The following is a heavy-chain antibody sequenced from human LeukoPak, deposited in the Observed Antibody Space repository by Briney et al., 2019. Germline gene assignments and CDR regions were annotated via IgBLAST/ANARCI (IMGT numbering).Heavy chain of an antibody. D-gene: IGHD6-6*01. CDR1: GFSLSTSGMC. CDR3: ARTYMRYSTSSIYFDY. V-gene: IGHV2-70*11. CDR2: IDWDDDK. J-gene: IGHJ4*02. Sequence: SGPALVKPTQTLTLTCTFSGFSLSTSGMCVSWIRQPPGKALEWLARIDWDDDKYYSTSLKTRLTISKDTSKNQVVLTMTNVDPVDTATYYCARTYMRYSTSSIYFDYWGQGTLVAVSS.